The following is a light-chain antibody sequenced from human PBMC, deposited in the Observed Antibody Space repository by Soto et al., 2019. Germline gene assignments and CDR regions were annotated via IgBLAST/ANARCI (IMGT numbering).Light chain of an antibody. Sequence: EIVMTQSPATLSVSPGERATLSCRASKSVSSNLARYEQKPGQAPRLLIYGASTRATGIPARFSGSGSGTEFTLTISSLQSEDFAVYYCQQYNNWPPEVTFGPGTKVDIK. CDR1: KSVSSN. CDR3: QQYNNWPPEVT. J-gene: IGKJ3*01. V-gene: IGKV3-15*01. CDR2: GAS.